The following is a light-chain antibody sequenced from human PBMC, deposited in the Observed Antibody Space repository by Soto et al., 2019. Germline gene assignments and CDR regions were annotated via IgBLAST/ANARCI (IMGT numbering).Light chain of an antibody. J-gene: IGKJ1*01. V-gene: IGKV2-30*01. CDR3: LQRSPLWT. CDR1: QSLVYSDGNTY. Sequence: DVVMTQSPLSLPVTLGQPASISCRSSQSLVYSDGNTYLSWFHQRPGQSPRRLIYRVSNRDSGVPGRFSGSGSGTDFTLKISRVEAEDVGVYYCLQRSPLWTFGQGTKVEIK. CDR2: RVS.